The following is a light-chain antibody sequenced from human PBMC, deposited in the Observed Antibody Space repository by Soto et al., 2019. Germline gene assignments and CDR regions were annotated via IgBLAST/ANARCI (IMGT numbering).Light chain of an antibody. CDR3: SSFTSAYTFV. CDR1: SSDIGAYNY. V-gene: IGLV2-14*01. Sequence: QSALTQPASVSGSPGQSIAISCTGTSSDIGAYNYVSWYQQHPGKAPKLLLSEVSNRPSGVSDRFSGSKSGNTASLTISGLQAEDEADYYCSSFTSAYTFVFGTGTKVT. CDR2: EVS. J-gene: IGLJ1*01.